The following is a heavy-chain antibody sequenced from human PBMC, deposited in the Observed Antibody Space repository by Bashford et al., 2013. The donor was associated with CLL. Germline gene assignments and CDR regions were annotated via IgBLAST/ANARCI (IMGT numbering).Heavy chain of an antibody. CDR3: TRVGNLDDDYFLDDASDI. CDR2: IKNTVHGGAT. Sequence: GGPLRLSCAASGFVFQWRLDELGPPGSREGGLEWVGRIKNTVHGGATDYAAPVKGRFTISRDDSQQTVDLQMNSLKTDDTGVYYCTRVGNLDDDYFLDDASDIWAQGTMVT. CDR1: GFVFQWRL. V-gene: IGHV3-15*01. J-gene: IGHJ3*02. D-gene: IGHD5-12*01.